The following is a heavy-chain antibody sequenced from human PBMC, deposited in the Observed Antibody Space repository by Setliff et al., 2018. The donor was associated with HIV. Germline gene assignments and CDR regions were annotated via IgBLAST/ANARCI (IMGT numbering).Heavy chain of an antibody. CDR2: ISGYNGKT. D-gene: IGHD5-18*01. CDR1: GYTFINFG. Sequence: GASVKVSCKASGYTFINFGITWVRQAPGQGLEWVGYISGYNGKTKYAQNVQGRVTMTTDTSTSTAYMELRSLRYDDTAFYYCARDPRSGYDSDTAMVTVYYYFMDFWGKGNTGTSP. CDR3: ARDPRSGYDSDTAMVTVYYYFMDF. J-gene: IGHJ6*03. V-gene: IGHV1-18*04.